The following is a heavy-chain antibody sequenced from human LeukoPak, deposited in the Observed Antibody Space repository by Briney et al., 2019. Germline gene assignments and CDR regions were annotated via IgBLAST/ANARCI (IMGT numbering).Heavy chain of an antibody. D-gene: IGHD1-26*01. CDR1: GFTFSSYG. CDR3: AKSIVGATLSGFDY. Sequence: GGSLRLSCSASGFTFSSYGMSWFRQAPGKGLEWVSAISGSCGSTYYADSVKGRFTIYRDNSKNTLYLQMNSLRAEDTAVYYCAKSIVGATLSGFDYWGQGTLVTVSS. V-gene: IGHV3-23*01. CDR2: ISGSCGST. J-gene: IGHJ4*02.